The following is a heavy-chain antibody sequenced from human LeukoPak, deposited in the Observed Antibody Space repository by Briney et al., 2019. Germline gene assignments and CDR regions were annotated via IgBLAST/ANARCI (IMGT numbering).Heavy chain of an antibody. Sequence: GGSLRLSCAASGFAVNTYDMHWVRQAPGEGPQWIAYFGISGTIYYADSVRDRFTISRDSAKNSLYLQMNGLRVDDTAIYYCAGYGVYPYWGQGTPVTVSS. V-gene: IGHV3-48*01. CDR2: FGISGTI. D-gene: IGHD5/OR15-5a*01. CDR3: AGYGVYPY. J-gene: IGHJ4*02. CDR1: GFAVNTYD.